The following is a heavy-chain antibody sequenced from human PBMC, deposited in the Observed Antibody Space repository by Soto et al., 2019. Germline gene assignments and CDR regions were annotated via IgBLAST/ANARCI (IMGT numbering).Heavy chain of an antibody. V-gene: IGHV4-4*02. Sequence: SETLSLTCAVSGGSVSSTLWWSWVRQPPGEGLEWIGEVYQTGRVNYNPSLTSRVTISVDKSKNQFSLNLNSMTAADTAVYYCASSSSRRIDYWGQGALVTVSS. CDR3: ASSSSRRIDY. D-gene: IGHD6-13*01. J-gene: IGHJ4*02. CDR2: VYQTGRV. CDR1: GGSVSSTLW.